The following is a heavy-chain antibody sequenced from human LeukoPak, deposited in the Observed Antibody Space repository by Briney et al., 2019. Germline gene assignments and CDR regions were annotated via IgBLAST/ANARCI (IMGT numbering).Heavy chain of an antibody. CDR3: ASEAFCAGGSCNVQRVAS. V-gene: IGHV1-2*02. CDR1: GYTFAAYY. J-gene: IGHJ4*02. CDR2: IDTNTGAT. D-gene: IGHD2-8*02. Sequence: ASVKVSCKASGYTFAAYYIHWVRQAPGQGLEWMGWIDTNTGATKYAQKFQGRVTITRDTSTGTAYMELSSLISGDTALYYCASEAFCAGGSCNVQRVASWGPGTLVTVSS.